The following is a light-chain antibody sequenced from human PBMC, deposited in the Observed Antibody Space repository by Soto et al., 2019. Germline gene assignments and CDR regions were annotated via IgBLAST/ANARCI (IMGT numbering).Light chain of an antibody. CDR3: QQYDNSPIT. CDR1: QSVSSN. CDR2: GAS. Sequence: EIVMTQSPATLSLPPGERATLSCRASQSVSSNLAWYQQKPGQAPRLLIYGASSRATGIPDRFSGTGSETDFTLTISRLEPEDFAVYYCQQYDNSPITFGQGTRLEIK. V-gene: IGKV3-20*01. J-gene: IGKJ5*01.